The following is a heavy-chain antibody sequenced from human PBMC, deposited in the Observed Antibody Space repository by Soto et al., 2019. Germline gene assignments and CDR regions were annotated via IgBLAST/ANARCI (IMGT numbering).Heavy chain of an antibody. CDR1: GFTFSSYG. Sequence: QVQLVESGGGVVQPGRSLGLSCAASGFTFSSYGMHWVRQAPGKGLEWVAVIWYDGSNKYYADSVKGRFTISRDNSKNTLYLQMNSLRAEDTAVYYCARDQGGYYDSNYGMDVWGQGTTVTVSS. CDR2: IWYDGSNK. V-gene: IGHV3-33*01. CDR3: ARDQGGYYDSNYGMDV. D-gene: IGHD3-22*01. J-gene: IGHJ6*02.